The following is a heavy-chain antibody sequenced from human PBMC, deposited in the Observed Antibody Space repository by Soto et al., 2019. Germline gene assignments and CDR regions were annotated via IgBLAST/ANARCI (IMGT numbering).Heavy chain of an antibody. D-gene: IGHD6-6*01. V-gene: IGHV3-23*01. CDR2: ISGSGGST. CDR3: AKDYTLPHLEYSSSARYYYYYYGMDV. Sequence: GGSLRLSCAACGFNFSSYAMSWVRQAPGKGLEWVSAISGSGGSTYYADSVKGRFTISRDNSXNTLYLKMNSLRAEDTAVYCCAKDYTLPHLEYSSSARYYYYYYGMDVWGQGTTVTVSS. CDR1: GFNFSSYA. J-gene: IGHJ6*02.